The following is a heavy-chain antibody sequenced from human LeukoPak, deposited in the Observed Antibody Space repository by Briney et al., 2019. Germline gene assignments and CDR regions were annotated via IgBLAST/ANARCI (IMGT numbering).Heavy chain of an antibody. D-gene: IGHD1-26*01. Sequence: ASVKVSCRASGYTFTGYYIHWVRQAPGQGLECMGIINPSGGSTSYAQKFQGRVTMTRDMSTSTVYMELSSLRSEDTAVYYCARGGVGATTYVWFDPWGQGTLVTVSS. J-gene: IGHJ5*02. CDR1: GYTFTGYY. CDR2: INPSGGST. V-gene: IGHV1-46*01. CDR3: ARGGVGATTYVWFDP.